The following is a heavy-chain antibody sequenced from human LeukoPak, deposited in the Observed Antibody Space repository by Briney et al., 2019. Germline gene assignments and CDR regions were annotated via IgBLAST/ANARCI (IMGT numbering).Heavy chain of an antibody. CDR2: INHSGST. CDR3: ARCYYGSGSYWGYYYYMDV. J-gene: IGHJ6*03. Sequence: SETLSLTCAVYGGSFSGYYWSWIRQPPGKGLEWIGEINHSGSTNCNPSLKSRVTISVDTSKNQFSLKLSSVTAADTAVYYCARCYYGSGSYWGYYYYMDVWGKGTTVTISS. V-gene: IGHV4-34*01. CDR1: GGSFSGYY. D-gene: IGHD3-10*01.